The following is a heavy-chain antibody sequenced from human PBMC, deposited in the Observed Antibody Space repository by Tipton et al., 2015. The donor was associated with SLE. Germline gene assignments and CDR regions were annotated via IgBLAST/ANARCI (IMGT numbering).Heavy chain of an antibody. CDR1: GDSISSTSYY. CDR2: IHPTGST. J-gene: IGHJ6*02. D-gene: IGHD1-26*01. CDR3: ARHGLFTGSYYYYYGMDV. Sequence: TLSLTCIVSGDSISSTSYYWNWIRQSAGKGLEWIGRIHPTGSTNHNPSLRSRVTISVDTSKNQFSLRLSSVTAADTAVYFCARHGLFTGSYYYYYGMDVWGQGTTVTVSS. V-gene: IGHV4-61*02.